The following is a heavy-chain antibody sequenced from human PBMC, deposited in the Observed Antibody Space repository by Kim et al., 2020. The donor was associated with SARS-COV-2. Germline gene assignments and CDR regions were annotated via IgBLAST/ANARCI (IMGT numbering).Heavy chain of an antibody. D-gene: IGHD6-19*01. CDR1: GFTFSSYG. J-gene: IGHJ1*01. CDR2: IWYDGSNK. V-gene: IGHV3-33*01. CDR3: ARGSSGWYYPFQH. Sequence: GGSLRLSCAASGFTFSSYGMHWVRQAPGKGLEWVAVIWYDGSNKYYADSVKGRFTISRDNSKNTLYLQMNSLRAEDTAVYYCARGSSGWYYPFQHWGQGTLVTVSS.